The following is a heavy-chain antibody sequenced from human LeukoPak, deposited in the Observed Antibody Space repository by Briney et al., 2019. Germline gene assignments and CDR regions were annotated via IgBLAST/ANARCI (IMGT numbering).Heavy chain of an antibody. CDR1: GYTLTELS. CDR2: FDPEDGET. D-gene: IGHD6-19*01. Sequence: ASVKASCKVSGYTLTELSMHWVRQAPGKGLEWMGGFDPEDGETIYAQKFQGRVTMTEDTSTDTAYMELSSLRSEDTAVYYCATVRGSGWRMDYWGQGTLVTVSS. J-gene: IGHJ4*02. V-gene: IGHV1-24*01. CDR3: ATVRGSGWRMDY.